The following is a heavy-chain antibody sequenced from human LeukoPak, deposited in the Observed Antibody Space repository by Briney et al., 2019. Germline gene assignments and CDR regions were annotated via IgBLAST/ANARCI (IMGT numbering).Heavy chain of an antibody. J-gene: IGHJ4*02. Sequence: GGSLRLSCAASGFTFGNFWMSWVRQAPGKGLEWVANIKQDGSEKYYVDSVKGRFTISRDNAKNSLYLQMNSLRAEDTAVYYCAKDGRLAGTVGSFFDYWGQGTLVTVSS. CDR1: GFTFGNFW. D-gene: IGHD6-13*01. V-gene: IGHV3-7*03. CDR3: AKDGRLAGTVGSFFDY. CDR2: IKQDGSEK.